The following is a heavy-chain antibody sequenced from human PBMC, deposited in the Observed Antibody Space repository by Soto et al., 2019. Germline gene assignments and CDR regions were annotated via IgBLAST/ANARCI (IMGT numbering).Heavy chain of an antibody. V-gene: IGHV3-21*06. Sequence: PGGSLRLSCAASGFTFNSYSVNWVRQAPGKGLEWVASISSGSVYIDFADSVRGRFTISRDDVTNSVALQMDSLRVEDTGIYYCARYDAFKAFDLWGQGTMVTVSS. CDR3: ARYDAFKAFDL. J-gene: IGHJ3*01. D-gene: IGHD1-1*01. CDR2: ISSGSVYI. CDR1: GFTFNSYS.